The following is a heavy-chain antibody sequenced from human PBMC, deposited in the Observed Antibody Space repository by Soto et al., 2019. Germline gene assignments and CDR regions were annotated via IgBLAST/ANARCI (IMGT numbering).Heavy chain of an antibody. CDR3: ARDRKSSGWYGADYYYGMDV. CDR2: ISYDGSNK. CDR1: GFTFISYA. J-gene: IGHJ6*02. Sequence: GGSLRLSCAASGFTFISYAMHWVRQAPGKGLEWVAVISYDGSNKYYADSVKGRFTISRDNSKNTLYLQMNSLRAEDTAVYYCARDRKSSGWYGADYYYGMDVWGQGTTVTVSS. V-gene: IGHV3-30-3*01. D-gene: IGHD6-19*01.